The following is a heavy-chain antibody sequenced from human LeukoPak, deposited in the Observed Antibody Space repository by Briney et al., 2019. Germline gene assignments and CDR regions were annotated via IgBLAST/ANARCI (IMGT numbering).Heavy chain of an antibody. Sequence: GGSLRLSCAASGFTFSSYAMSWVRQAPGKRLEWVSAISGSGGSTYYADSVKGRFTISRDNSKNTLYLQMDSLRAEDTAVYYCAKGFQYYGSGSYYSYWGQGTLVTVSS. CDR3: AKGFQYYGSGSYYSY. CDR1: GFTFSSYA. D-gene: IGHD3-10*01. J-gene: IGHJ4*02. CDR2: ISGSGGST. V-gene: IGHV3-23*01.